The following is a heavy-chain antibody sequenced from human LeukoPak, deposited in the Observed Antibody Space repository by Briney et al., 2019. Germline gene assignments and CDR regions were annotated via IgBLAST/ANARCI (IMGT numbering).Heavy chain of an antibody. CDR2: ISASGGNT. Sequence: GGSLRLSCAASGFNFDDYAMSWVRQAPGKGLEWVSVISASGGNTYYADSVKGRFTISRDNSKNTLYLQMNSLRAEDTAVYYCAKENHGIVGATTLIDYWGQGTLVTVSS. V-gene: IGHV3-23*01. CDR1: GFNFDDYA. CDR3: AKENHGIVGATTLIDY. D-gene: IGHD1-26*01. J-gene: IGHJ4*02.